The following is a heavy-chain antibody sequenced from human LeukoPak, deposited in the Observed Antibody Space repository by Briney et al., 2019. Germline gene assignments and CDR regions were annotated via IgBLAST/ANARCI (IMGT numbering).Heavy chain of an antibody. CDR3: ARDLISARAFDY. CDR1: GYTFTSYG. D-gene: IGHD6-6*01. V-gene: IGHV1-2*02. CDR2: INPNSGGT. J-gene: IGHJ4*02. Sequence: ASVKVSCKASGYTFTSYGISWVRQAPGQGLEWMGWINPNSGGTNFAQRFQGRVTMTRDTSISTAFMELSRLTSDDTAVYYCARDLISARAFDYWGQGTLVTVSS.